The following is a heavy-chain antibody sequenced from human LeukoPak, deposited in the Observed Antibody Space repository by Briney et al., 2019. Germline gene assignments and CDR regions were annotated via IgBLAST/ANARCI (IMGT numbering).Heavy chain of an antibody. J-gene: IGHJ4*02. V-gene: IGHV3-66*02. CDR2: IYSGGST. D-gene: IGHD1-26*01. CDR1: GFTVRSNY. CDR3: ARGEWELLRAY. Sequence: GGSLRLSCAASGFTVRSNYMSWVRQAPGKGPEWVSIIYSGGSTYYTDSVKGRFTISRDNSNNTLYLQMNSLRVEDTAVYYCARGEWELLRAYWGQGTLVTVSS.